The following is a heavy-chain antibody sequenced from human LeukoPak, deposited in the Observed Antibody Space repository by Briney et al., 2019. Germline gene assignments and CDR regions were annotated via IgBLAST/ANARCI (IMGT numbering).Heavy chain of an antibody. CDR2: INHSGST. J-gene: IGHJ3*02. CDR1: GGSFSGYY. Sequence: PSETLSLTCAVYGGSFSGYYWSWIRQPPGKGLEWIGEINHSGSTNYNPSLKSRVTISVDTSKNQFSLKLSSVTAADTAVYYCARDRDSSGYYFSSPAFDIWGQGTMVTVSS. D-gene: IGHD3-22*01. V-gene: IGHV4-34*01. CDR3: ARDRDSSGYYFSSPAFDI.